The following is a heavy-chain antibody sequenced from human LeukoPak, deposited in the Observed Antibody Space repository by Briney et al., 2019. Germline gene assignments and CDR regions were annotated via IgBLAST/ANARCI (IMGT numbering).Heavy chain of an antibody. CDR3: ATYYCSTTSCYPYFFDY. CDR1: GYSFTGNTFSGHH. J-gene: IGHJ4*02. V-gene: IGHV1-2*02. CDR2: INPNTGGT. Sequence: ASVKVSCKASGYSFTGNTFSGHHIYWVRQAPGQGLEWMGWINPNTGGTLYAQNFQGRVTMTRDTSISTAYMELSGLRSDDTAVYYCATYYCSTTSCYPYFFDYWGQGTLVTVSS. D-gene: IGHD2-2*01.